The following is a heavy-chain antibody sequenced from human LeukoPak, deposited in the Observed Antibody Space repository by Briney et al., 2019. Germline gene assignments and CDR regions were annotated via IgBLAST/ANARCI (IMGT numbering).Heavy chain of an antibody. CDR3: ARDSYDSSGYYRQGSYNWFDP. CDR2: IYYSGST. D-gene: IGHD3-22*01. Sequence: PSETLSLACTVSRGSISSHYWSWIRQSPGKGLEWIGYIYYSGSTNYNPSLKSRVTISVDTSKNQFSLKLSSVTAADTAVYYCARDSYDSSGYYRQGSYNWFDPWGQGTLVTVSS. V-gene: IGHV4-59*11. J-gene: IGHJ5*02. CDR1: RGSISSHY.